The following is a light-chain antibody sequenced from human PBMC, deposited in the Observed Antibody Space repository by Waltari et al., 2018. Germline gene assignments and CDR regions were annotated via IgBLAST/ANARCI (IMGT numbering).Light chain of an antibody. V-gene: IGKV1-5*03. CDR1: QSISTW. Sequence: DIQTTQSPSTLSASVGDRVPLTCRASQSISTWLAWYQQKPGKAPKLLVYKASLLESGVPLRFSGSGSGTEFTLTISGLQPDDSATYYCQQFHNSWTFGQGTKVEIK. CDR2: KAS. CDR3: QQFHNSWT. J-gene: IGKJ1*01.